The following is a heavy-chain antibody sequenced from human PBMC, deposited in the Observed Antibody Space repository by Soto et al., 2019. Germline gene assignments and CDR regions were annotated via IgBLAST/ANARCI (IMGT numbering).Heavy chain of an antibody. CDR3: SRRASL. CDR1: GFTLSTSE. CDR2: IHPSCQPL. J-gene: IGHJ3*01. V-gene: IGHV3-48*03. Sequence: GGPLRLAGPASGFTLSTSEMYWVHQAPVKGLKWVSYIHPSCQPLFCADSVKTRFTISRDNAKNSLYLQMSSLSAEDSAVYYCSRRASLWGQGTMVSVSS.